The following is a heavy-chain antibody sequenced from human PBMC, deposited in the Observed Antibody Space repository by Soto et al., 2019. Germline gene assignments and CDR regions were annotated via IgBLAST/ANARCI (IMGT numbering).Heavy chain of an antibody. V-gene: IGHV4-31*03. J-gene: IGHJ4*02. Sequence: SETLSLTCTVSGGSISSGGYYWSWIRQHPGKGLEWIGYIYYSGSTYYNPSLKSRVTISVDTSKNQFSLKLSSVTAADTAVYYCARASGYSYASGIDYWGQGTLVTVSS. D-gene: IGHD5-18*01. CDR3: ARASGYSYASGIDY. CDR1: GGSISSGGYY. CDR2: IYYSGST.